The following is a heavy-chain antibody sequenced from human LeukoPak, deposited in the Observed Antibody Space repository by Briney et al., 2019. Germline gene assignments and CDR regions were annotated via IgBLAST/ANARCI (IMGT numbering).Heavy chain of an antibody. J-gene: IGHJ4*02. V-gene: IGHV4-34*01. CDR2: INHSGST. CDR1: GGSLSGYY. Sequence: SETLSLTCAVYGGSLSGYYWSWIRQPPGKGLEWIGEINHSGSTNYNPSLKSRVTISVDTSKNQFSLKLSSVTAADTAVYYCASDYSTNYWGQGTLVTVSS. D-gene: IGHD4-11*01. CDR3: ASDYSTNY.